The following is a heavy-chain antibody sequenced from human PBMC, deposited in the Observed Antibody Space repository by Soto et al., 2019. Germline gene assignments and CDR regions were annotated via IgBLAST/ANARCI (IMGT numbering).Heavy chain of an antibody. J-gene: IGHJ6*03. Sequence: QVQLQESGPGLVKPSETLSLTCTVSGGSISSYYWSWIRQPPGKGLEWIGYIYYSGSTNYNPSLKSRVTISVDTSKNQFSLKLSSVTAADTAVYYCARVLRGEARLYYYYYMEVWGKGTTVTVSS. V-gene: IGHV4-59*01. CDR3: ARVLRGEARLYYYYYMEV. CDR2: IYYSGST. CDR1: GGSISSYY. D-gene: IGHD3-10*01.